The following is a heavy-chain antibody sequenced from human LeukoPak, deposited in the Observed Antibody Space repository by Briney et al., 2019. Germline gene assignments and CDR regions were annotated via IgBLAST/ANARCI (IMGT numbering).Heavy chain of an antibody. Sequence: GGSLRLSCAASGFTFSSYSMNWVRQAPRKGLEWVASISSSSGYIFYADSVKGRFTVSRDNAKNSLYLQISNLRAEDTALYYCARDRGYCSSGSCYGLYFDSWGQGTLVTVSS. D-gene: IGHD2-15*01. CDR2: ISSSSGYI. J-gene: IGHJ4*02. V-gene: IGHV3-21*01. CDR1: GFTFSSYS. CDR3: ARDRGYCSSGSCYGLYFDS.